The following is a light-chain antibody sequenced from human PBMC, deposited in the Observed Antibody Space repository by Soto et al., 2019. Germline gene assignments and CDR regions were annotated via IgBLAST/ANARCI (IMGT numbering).Light chain of an antibody. J-gene: IGKJ5*01. CDR2: GAS. V-gene: IGKV3-20*01. CDR1: QNLGTLY. CDR3: QQYGSSAPIT. Sequence: IVLTQSPCTVSLSPGERGTLSCRASQNLGTLYLAWFQQQSGQAPRLLIYGASTRAPSIPARFSGSGSGTEFTLTISSLQSEDFAVYYCQQYGSSAPITFGQGTRLEIK.